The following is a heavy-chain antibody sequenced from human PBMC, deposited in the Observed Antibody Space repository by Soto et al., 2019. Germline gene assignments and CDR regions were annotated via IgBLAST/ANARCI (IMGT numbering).Heavy chain of an antibody. CDR2: ISYDGSNK. V-gene: IGHV3-30*18. J-gene: IGHJ4*02. D-gene: IGHD4-17*01. Sequence: GGSLRLSCAASGFTFSSYGMHWVRQAPGKGLEWVAVISYDGSNKYYADSVKGRFTISRDNSKNTLYLQMNSLRAEDTAVYYCAKDFWEWAPTVTGNIDYWGQGTLVTVSS. CDR1: GFTFSSYG. CDR3: AKDFWEWAPTVTGNIDY.